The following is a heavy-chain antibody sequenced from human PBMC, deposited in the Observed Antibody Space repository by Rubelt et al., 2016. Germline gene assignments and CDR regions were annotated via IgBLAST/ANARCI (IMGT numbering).Heavy chain of an antibody. V-gene: IGHV1-18*01. Sequence: QVQLVQSGAEVKKPGASVKVSCKASGYTFTSYGISWVRQAPGQGLEWMGWISAYNGNPNYAQKLKGMVTMNTDTATSTAYMELRSLRSDDTAVYYCASMYSSSWYRGWFDPWGQGTLVTVSS. D-gene: IGHD6-13*01. CDR2: ISAYNGNP. CDR1: GYTFTSYG. CDR3: ASMYSSSWYRGWFDP. J-gene: IGHJ5*02.